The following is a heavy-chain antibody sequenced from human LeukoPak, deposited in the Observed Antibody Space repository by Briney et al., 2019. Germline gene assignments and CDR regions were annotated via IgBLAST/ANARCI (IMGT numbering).Heavy chain of an antibody. V-gene: IGHV1-46*02. CDR3: ARGVVSYSYYYMDV. CDR1: RYTFNNYY. Sequence: SADKVSCQDSRYTFNNYYMHGLRPAPAQGLEWMGINNPSGVSTSYEQKFQGRVTMTRDMSSSTVDMELSSLRSEDTAVYYCARGVVSYSYYYMDVWGKGTTVTVSS. J-gene: IGHJ6*03. CDR2: NNPSGVST. D-gene: IGHD3-3*01.